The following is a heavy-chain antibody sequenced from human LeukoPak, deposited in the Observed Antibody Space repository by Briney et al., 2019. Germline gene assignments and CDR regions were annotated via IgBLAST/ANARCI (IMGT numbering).Heavy chain of an antibody. V-gene: IGHV3-64*01. CDR1: GFTFSSYA. Sequence: GGSLRLSCVVSGFTFSSYAMHWVRQAPGKGLEYVSAISSNGGSTYYANSVKGRFTISRDNSKNTLYLQMRSLRVEDMAVYYCARASSGWYGYWGQGTLVTVSS. CDR3: ARASSGWYGY. D-gene: IGHD6-19*01. CDR2: ISSNGGST. J-gene: IGHJ4*02.